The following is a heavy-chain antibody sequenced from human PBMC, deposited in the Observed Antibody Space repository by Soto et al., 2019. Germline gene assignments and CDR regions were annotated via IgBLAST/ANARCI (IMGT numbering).Heavy chain of an antibody. Sequence: GASVKVSCKASGYTFTGYYMHWVRQAPGQRLEWMGWMNANSGNTSYAQKFQGRVTMTRNTSISTAYMELSSLRSEDTAVYYCARGIQYRSSTSCLFGYYYYYMDVWGKGTTVTVSS. V-gene: IGHV1-8*02. CDR3: ARGIQYRSSTSCLFGYYYYYMDV. CDR1: GYTFTGYY. J-gene: IGHJ6*03. D-gene: IGHD2-2*01. CDR2: MNANSGNT.